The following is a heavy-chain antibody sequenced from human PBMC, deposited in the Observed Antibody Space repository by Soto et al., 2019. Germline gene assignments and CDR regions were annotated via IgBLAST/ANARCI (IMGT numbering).Heavy chain of an antibody. CDR3: ATTNVLRYFELFDP. J-gene: IGHJ5*02. Sequence: QVQLVQSGAEVRKPGSSVKVSCKASGGTFSSYGFSWVRQAPGQGLEWMGGIIPMFGTANYAQKFQGRVTITADESTFTVYMELSSLRSDDTAVYYCATTNVLRYFELFDPWGQGTLVTVSS. D-gene: IGHD3-9*01. CDR2: IIPMFGTA. V-gene: IGHV1-69*12. CDR1: GGTFSSYG.